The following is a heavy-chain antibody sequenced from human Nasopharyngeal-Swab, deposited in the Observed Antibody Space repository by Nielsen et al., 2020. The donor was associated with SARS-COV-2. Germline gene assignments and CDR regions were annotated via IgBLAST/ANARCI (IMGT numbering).Heavy chain of an antibody. CDR2: ISSSSSYI. J-gene: IGHJ4*02. V-gene: IGHV3-21*01. D-gene: IGHD6-19*01. CDR3: ARDGAYSSGWRDY. CDR1: GFTFSSYS. Sequence: GESLKISCAASGFTFSSYSMNWVRQAPGKGLEWVSSISSSSSYIYYADSVKGRFTISRDNAKNSLCLQMNSLRAEDTAVYYCARDGAYSSGWRDYWGQGTLVTVSS.